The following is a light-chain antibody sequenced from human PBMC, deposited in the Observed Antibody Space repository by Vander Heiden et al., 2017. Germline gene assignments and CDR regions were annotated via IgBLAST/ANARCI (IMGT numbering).Light chain of an antibody. Sequence: TVVTQEPSFSVSPGGTVTLTCGLSSGSVSTTYYPRWYQHTPGQAPRTLVYRTNTRSSGVPDRFSGSILGNKAALTITGAQEDDESDYYCVLYMGNGIWVFGGGTKLTVL. CDR2: RTN. V-gene: IGLV8-61*01. CDR3: VLYMGNGIWV. CDR1: SGSVSTTYY. J-gene: IGLJ3*02.